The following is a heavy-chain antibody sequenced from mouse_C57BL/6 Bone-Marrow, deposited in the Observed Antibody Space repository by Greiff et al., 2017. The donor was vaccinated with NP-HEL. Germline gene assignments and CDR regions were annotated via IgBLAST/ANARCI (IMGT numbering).Heavy chain of an antibody. V-gene: IGHV1-15*01. CDR2: IDPETGGT. D-gene: IGHD5-1*01. CDR1: GYTFTDYE. CDR3: AREGYLFFDF. J-gene: IGHJ2*01. Sequence: QVQLQQSGAELVRPGASVTLSCKASGYTFTDYEMHWVKQTPVHGLEWIGAIDPETGGTAYKQKFKGKAILTADKSSSTAYMEIRSLTSEDSAIYYCAREGYLFFDFWGQGTTLTVSS.